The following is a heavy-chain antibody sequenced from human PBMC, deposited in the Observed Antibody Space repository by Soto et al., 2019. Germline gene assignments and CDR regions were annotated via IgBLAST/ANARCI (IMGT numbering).Heavy chain of an antibody. J-gene: IGHJ3*02. CDR1: GGSISSYY. D-gene: IGHD2-21*02. CDR3: ARMEVTANDAFDI. CDR2: IYYSGST. Sequence: QVQLQESGPGLVKPSETLSLTCTVSGGSISSYYWSWIRQPPGKGLEWIGYIYYSGSTNYNPSLKSRVNIAVDTSKNQFSLKLSSVTAADTAVYYCARMEVTANDAFDIWGQGTMVTVSS. V-gene: IGHV4-59*01.